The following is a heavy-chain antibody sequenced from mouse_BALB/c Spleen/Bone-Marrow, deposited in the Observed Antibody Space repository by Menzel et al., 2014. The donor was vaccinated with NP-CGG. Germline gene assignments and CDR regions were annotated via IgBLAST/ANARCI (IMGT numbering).Heavy chain of an antibody. CDR2: IVPSSAYS. CDR3: AREGSYDGCSGHFDF. J-gene: IGHJ2*01. Sequence: QVQLQQSGAELARPGASVRMSCKASGYSFTSFTMHWLKQRPGQGLEWIAYIVPSSAYSNYNQKFKDKATLTADRSSNTAYMQLSSLTSEDSAVYYCAREGSYDGCSGHFDFRGPGTTLTVSS. V-gene: IGHV1-4*01. CDR1: GYSFTSFT. D-gene: IGHD2-3*01.